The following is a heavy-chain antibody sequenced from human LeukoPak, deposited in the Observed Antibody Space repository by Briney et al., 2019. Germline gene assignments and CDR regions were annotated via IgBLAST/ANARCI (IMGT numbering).Heavy chain of an antibody. D-gene: IGHD4/OR15-4a*01. CDR3: VRGPYGASISKWFDP. CDR1: RGSISGYS. V-gene: IGHV4-59*01. J-gene: IGHJ5*02. Sequence: PSETLSLTCTVSRGSISGYSWSWIRQSPGGGLEWIGYIFYSGDTAYNPSLRSRVTLSVDTSKNQFSLQLRSVTTADTAVYYCVRGPYGASISKWFDPWGQGTQVIVSP. CDR2: IFYSGDT.